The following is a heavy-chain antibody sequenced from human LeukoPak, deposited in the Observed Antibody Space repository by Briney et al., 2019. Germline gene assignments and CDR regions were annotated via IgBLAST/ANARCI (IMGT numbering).Heavy chain of an antibody. CDR1: GGSISNYY. J-gene: IGHJ4*02. D-gene: IGHD3-22*01. Sequence: SETLSLTCTVSGGSISNYYWSWIRQPPGKEQEWIGYIFYSGSTYYNPSLKSRVTISVDTSKNQFSLKLSSVTAADTAVYYCARGGPITMIYDYWGQGTLVTVSS. V-gene: IGHV4-59*08. CDR3: ARGGPITMIYDY. CDR2: IFYSGST.